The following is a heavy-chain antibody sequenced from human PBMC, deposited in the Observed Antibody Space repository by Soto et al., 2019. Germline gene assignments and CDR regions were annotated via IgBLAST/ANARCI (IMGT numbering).Heavy chain of an antibody. CDR2: IYPGDSDT. D-gene: IGHD3-10*02. Sequence: GESLKISCRGSGYSFTIYWIGWVRQMPGKGLEWMGIIYPGDSDTRYSPSFQGQVTISADKSISTAYLQWSSLKASDTAMYYCARXGNQCSGTGCYTFWFDPWGQGTLVTVSS. V-gene: IGHV5-51*01. CDR3: ARXGNQCSGTGCYTFWFDP. CDR1: GYSFTIYW. J-gene: IGHJ5*02.